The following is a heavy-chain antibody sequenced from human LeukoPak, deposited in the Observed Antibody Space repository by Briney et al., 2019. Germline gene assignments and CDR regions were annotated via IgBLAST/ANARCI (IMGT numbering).Heavy chain of an antibody. V-gene: IGHV4-59*12. CDR2: IFHSGST. CDR3: ARDGDTAMAYFDY. D-gene: IGHD5-18*01. Sequence: SETLSLTCTVSGGSISSYYWSWIRQPPGKGLEWIGYIFHSGSTYYNPSLESRVTISVDTSKSQFSLKLSSVTAADTAVYYCARDGDTAMAYFDYWGQGTLVTVSS. CDR1: GGSISSYY. J-gene: IGHJ4*02.